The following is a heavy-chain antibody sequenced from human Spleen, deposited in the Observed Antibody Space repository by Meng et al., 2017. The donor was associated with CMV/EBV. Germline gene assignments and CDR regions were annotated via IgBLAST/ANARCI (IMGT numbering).Heavy chain of an antibody. CDR1: GFTFDDYA. V-gene: IGHV3-21*01. D-gene: IGHD3-3*01. Sequence: GGSLRLSCAASGFTFDDYAMHWVRQAPGKGLEWVSSISSGSSYIYYADSVKGRFTISRDNAKNSLYLQMNSLRAEDTAVYYCARDDDEEVYDYWSRYYSSVPYYGMDVWGQGTTVTVSS. CDR2: ISSGSSYI. CDR3: ARDDDEEVYDYWSRYYSSVPYYGMDV. J-gene: IGHJ6*02.